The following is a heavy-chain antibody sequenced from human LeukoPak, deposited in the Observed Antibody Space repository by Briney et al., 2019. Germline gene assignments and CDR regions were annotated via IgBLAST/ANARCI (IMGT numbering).Heavy chain of an antibody. Sequence: GGSLRLSCAGSGFTFRFYAMTWVRQAPGKGLEWVSGISGDGSVSKHADSVKGRFNISRDNSKNTLYLQLNGLRVEDTAIYYCAKAYSSSLYGDAFHIWRQGTMVTVSP. D-gene: IGHD6-13*01. J-gene: IGHJ3*02. CDR3: AKAYSSSLYGDAFHI. CDR2: ISGDGSVS. V-gene: IGHV3-23*01. CDR1: GFTFRFYA.